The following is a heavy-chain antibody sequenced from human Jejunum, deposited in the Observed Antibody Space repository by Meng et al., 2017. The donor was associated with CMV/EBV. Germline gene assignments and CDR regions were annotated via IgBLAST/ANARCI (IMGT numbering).Heavy chain of an antibody. CDR3: ARGPRGWWFDP. J-gene: IGHJ5*02. V-gene: IGHV4-34*01. CDR2: INHSGST. Sequence: TCAVYGGSFSGYYWSWIRQPPEKGLEWIGEINHSGSTNYNPSLKSRVTISVDTSKTQFSLKLSSVTAADTAVYFCARGPRGWWFDPWGQGSLVTVSS. CDR1: GGSFSGYY. D-gene: IGHD3-10*01.